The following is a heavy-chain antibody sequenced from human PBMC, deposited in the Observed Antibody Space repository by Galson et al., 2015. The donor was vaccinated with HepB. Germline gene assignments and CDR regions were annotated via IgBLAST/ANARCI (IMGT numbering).Heavy chain of an antibody. CDR1: GFTFSSYA. CDR2: VSGNGGST. CDR3: AKVTASEMATVFYRGAFDI. V-gene: IGHV3-23*01. D-gene: IGHD5-24*01. Sequence: SLRLSCAASGFTFSSYAMSWVRQAPGKGLEWVSGVSGNGGSTYYADSVKGRITISRDNSKNTLYLQMKSLRAEDTAVYYCAKVTASEMATVFYRGAFDIWGQGTMVTVSS. J-gene: IGHJ3*02.